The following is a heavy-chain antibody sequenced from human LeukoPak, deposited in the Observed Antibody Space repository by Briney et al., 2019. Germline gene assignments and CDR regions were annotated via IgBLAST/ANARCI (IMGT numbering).Heavy chain of an antibody. V-gene: IGHV3-23*01. CDR3: AKRMSRGAVAALFDY. CDR1: GFTFRDYS. Sequence: GGSLRLSCAASGFTFRDYSMTWVRQAPGKGLEWVSAISGSGGSTYYADSVKGRFTISRDNSKNTLYLQMNSLRAEDTAVYYCAKRMSRGAVAALFDYWGQGTLVTVSS. J-gene: IGHJ4*02. D-gene: IGHD6-19*01. CDR2: ISGSGGST.